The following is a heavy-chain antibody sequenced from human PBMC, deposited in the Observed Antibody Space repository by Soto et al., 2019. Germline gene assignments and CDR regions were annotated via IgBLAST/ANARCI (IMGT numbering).Heavy chain of an antibody. J-gene: IGHJ6*02. D-gene: IGHD2-15*01. V-gene: IGHV1-18*01. CDR2: ISAYNGNT. Sequence: ASVKVSCKASGYTFTSYGISWVRQAPGQGLEWMGWISAYNGNTNYAQKLQGRVTMTTDTSTSTAYMELRSLRSDDTAVYYCARAAGYCSGGRCYGQVLDYYYGMDVWGQGTTVTVSS. CDR3: ARAAGYCSGGRCYGQVLDYYYGMDV. CDR1: GYTFTSYG.